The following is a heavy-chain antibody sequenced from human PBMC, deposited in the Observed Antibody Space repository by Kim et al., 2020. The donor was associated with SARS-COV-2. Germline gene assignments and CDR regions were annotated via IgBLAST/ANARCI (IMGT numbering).Heavy chain of an antibody. CDR3: ARGHLNRNCSSTSCYTYYYYYGMDV. CDR2: IIPIFGTA. Sequence: SVKVSCKASGGTFSSYAISWVRQAPGQGLEWMGGIIPIFGTANYAQKFQGRVTITADESTSTAYMELSSLRSEDTAVYYCARGHLNRNCSSTSCYTYYYYYGMDVWGQGTTGTVSS. V-gene: IGHV1-69*13. J-gene: IGHJ6*02. CDR1: GGTFSSYA. D-gene: IGHD2-2*02.